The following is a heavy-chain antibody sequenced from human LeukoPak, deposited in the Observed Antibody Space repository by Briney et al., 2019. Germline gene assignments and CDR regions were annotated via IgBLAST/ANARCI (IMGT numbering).Heavy chain of an antibody. V-gene: IGHV3-49*03. Sequence: GGSLRLSCTASGFTFGDYAMSWFRQAPGKGLEWVGFIRSKAYGGTTEYAASVKGRFTISSDDSKSIAYLQMNSLKTEDTAVYYCTRERIAVAAPHDAFDIWGQGTMVTVSS. CDR2: IRSKAYGGTT. CDR3: TRERIAVAAPHDAFDI. J-gene: IGHJ3*02. D-gene: IGHD6-19*01. CDR1: GFTFGDYA.